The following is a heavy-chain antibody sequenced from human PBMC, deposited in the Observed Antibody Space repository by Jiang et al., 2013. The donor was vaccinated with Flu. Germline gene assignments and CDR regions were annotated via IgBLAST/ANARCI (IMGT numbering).Heavy chain of an antibody. CDR3: AKDLDYYDSSGYYRLLLALDY. V-gene: IGHV3-23*01. J-gene: IGHJ4*02. D-gene: IGHD3-22*01. Sequence: VQLLESGGGLVQPGGSLRLSCAASGFTFSSYAVSWVRQAPGKGLEWVSVISGSGDSTKYADSVKGRFTISRDNSKNTLYLQMNSLRAEDTAVYYCAKDLDYYDSSGYYRLLLALDYWGQGTLVTVSS. CDR2: ISGSGDST. CDR1: GFTFSSYA.